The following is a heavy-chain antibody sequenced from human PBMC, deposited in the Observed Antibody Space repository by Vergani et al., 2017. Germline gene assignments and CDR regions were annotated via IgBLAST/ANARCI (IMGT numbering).Heavy chain of an antibody. Sequence: QVQLVQSGAEVKKPGASVKVSCKASGYTFTGYYMHWVRQAPGQGLAWMGWINPNSGGTNYAQKFQGWVTMTRDTSLSTAYMELSRLRSDDTAVYYCARSSGYELPDYYYYMDVWGKGTTVTVSS. J-gene: IGHJ6*03. CDR3: ARSSGYELPDYYYYMDV. D-gene: IGHD5-12*01. V-gene: IGHV1-2*04. CDR2: INPNSGGT. CDR1: GYTFTGYY.